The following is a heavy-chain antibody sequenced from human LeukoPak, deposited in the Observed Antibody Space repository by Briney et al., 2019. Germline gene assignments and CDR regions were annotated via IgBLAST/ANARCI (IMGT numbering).Heavy chain of an antibody. J-gene: IGHJ4*02. CDR3: ARDRYLYCSGGSCYWFDY. CDR1: GYTFTGYY. Sequence: ASVKVSCKASGYTFTGYYMHWLRQAPGQGLEWMGRINPNSGGTNYAQKFQGRVTITRDTSISTAYMELCRLRSDDTAVYYCARDRYLYCSGGSCYWFDYWGQGTLVTVSS. CDR2: INPNSGGT. V-gene: IGHV1-2*06. D-gene: IGHD2-15*01.